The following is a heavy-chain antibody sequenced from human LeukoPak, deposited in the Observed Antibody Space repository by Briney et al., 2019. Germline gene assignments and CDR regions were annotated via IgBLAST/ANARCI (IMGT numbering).Heavy chain of an antibody. Sequence: GGSLRLSCAASGFTFSSYWMNWVRQAPGQGLEWVANIKHDASEIYYVDSVKGRFTISRDNAKNSLYLQMKNLRAEDTAVYYCEGERGDAFDVCGQGTMVTVSS. CDR2: IKHDASEI. CDR3: EGERGDAFDV. CDR1: GFTFSSYW. J-gene: IGHJ3*01. V-gene: IGHV3-7*01.